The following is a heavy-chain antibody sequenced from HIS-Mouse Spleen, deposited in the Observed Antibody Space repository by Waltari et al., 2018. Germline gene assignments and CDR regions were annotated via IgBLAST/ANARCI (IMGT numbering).Heavy chain of an antibody. V-gene: IGHV1-2*02. D-gene: IGHD2-15*01. J-gene: IGHJ4*02. CDR2: INPRRGGA. CDR3: ALVRSGGSDFDD. Sequence: QVQLVQSGAEVKKPGASVKVSCKASGYTFTGYYMHWVRQAPGQGLEWMGWINPRRGGANDARAFEGRLSLARDRSRRTPSMVMSSLRSDDTALYYGALVRSGGSDFDDWGQGTLVTLAS. CDR1: GYTFTGYY.